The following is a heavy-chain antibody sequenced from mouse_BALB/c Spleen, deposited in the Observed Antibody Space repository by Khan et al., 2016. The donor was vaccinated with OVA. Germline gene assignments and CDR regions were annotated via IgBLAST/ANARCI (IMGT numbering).Heavy chain of an antibody. J-gene: IGHJ3*01. CDR3: ANHGSSSAWLTY. V-gene: IGHV1-7*01. Sequence: VKLQQSGAELAKPGASVKMSCKASGYTFTSYWMHWVKQRPGQGLEWIGYINPSTGYTEYNQRFKEKATLTADKSSSTAYMQLSSLTSEESAVYYCANHGSSSAWLTYWGQGTLVTVSA. CDR1: GYTFTSYW. CDR2: INPSTGYT. D-gene: IGHD1-1*01.